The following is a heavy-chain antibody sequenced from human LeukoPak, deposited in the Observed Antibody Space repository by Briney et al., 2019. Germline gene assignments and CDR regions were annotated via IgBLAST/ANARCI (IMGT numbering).Heavy chain of an antibody. D-gene: IGHD3-3*01. Sequence: SETLSLTCTVSGGSISSGDYYWSWIRQPPGKGLEWIGYIYYSGSTYYNPSLKSRVTISVDTSKNQFSLKLSSVTAADTAVYYCAREQEWLKVFDIWGQGTMVTASS. CDR2: IYYSGST. CDR1: GGSISSGDYY. CDR3: AREQEWLKVFDI. V-gene: IGHV4-30-4*01. J-gene: IGHJ3*02.